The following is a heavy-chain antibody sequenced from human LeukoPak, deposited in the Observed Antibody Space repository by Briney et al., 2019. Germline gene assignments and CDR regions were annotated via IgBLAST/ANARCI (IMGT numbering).Heavy chain of an antibody. Sequence: GASVKVSCKASGYTFTSYDINWVRQATGQGLEWMGWMNPNSGNTGYAQKFQGRVIMTRNTSISTAYMELSSLRSEDTAVYYCARAEDWMITFGGVRFGYWGQGTLVTVSS. J-gene: IGHJ4*02. CDR2: MNPNSGNT. CDR1: GYTFTSYD. D-gene: IGHD3-16*01. V-gene: IGHV1-8*01. CDR3: ARAEDWMITFGGVRFGY.